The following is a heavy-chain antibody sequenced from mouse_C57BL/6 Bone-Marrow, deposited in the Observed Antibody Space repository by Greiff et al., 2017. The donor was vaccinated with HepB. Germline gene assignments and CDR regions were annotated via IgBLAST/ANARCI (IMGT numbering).Heavy chain of an antibody. V-gene: IGHV1-18*01. Sequence: VQLQQSGPELVKPGASVKIPCKASGYTFTDYNMDWVKQSHGKSLEWIGDINPNNGGTIYNQKFKGKATLTVDKSSSTAYMELRSLTSEDTAVYYCARLWDGYYGVFYAMDYWGQGTSVTVSS. CDR1: GYTFTDYN. CDR3: ARLWDGYYGVFYAMDY. CDR2: INPNNGGT. J-gene: IGHJ4*01. D-gene: IGHD2-3*01.